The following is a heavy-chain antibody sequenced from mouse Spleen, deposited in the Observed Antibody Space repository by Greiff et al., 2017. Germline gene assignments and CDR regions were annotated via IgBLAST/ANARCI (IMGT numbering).Heavy chain of an antibody. D-gene: IGHD2-4*01. CDR1: GFTFSDYG. J-gene: IGHJ2*01. V-gene: IGHV5-17*01. Sequence: EVKVVESGGGLVKPGGSLKLSCAASGFTFSDYGMHWVRQAPEMGLEWIGYISSDSTIIHYADAVKGRFTISRDNAKHTLFLQMTSLRSEDTAMYYCVRRPWIFYDYGFDYWGQGTTLTVSS. CDR3: VRRPWIFYDYGFDY. CDR2: ISSDSTII.